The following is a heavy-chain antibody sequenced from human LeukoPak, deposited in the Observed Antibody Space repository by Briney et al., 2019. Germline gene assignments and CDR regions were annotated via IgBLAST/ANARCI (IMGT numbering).Heavy chain of an antibody. D-gene: IGHD2-2*01. CDR3: ASSSVVPAASAYYYDYMDV. Sequence: PSETLSLTCAVSGYSISSGYYWGWIRQPPGKGLEWIGSIYHSRSTYYNPSLKSRVTISLDKSKNHFSLKLSAVTAADTAVYYCASSSVVPAASAYYYDYMDVWGKGTTVTVSS. CDR1: GYSISSGYY. V-gene: IGHV4-38-2*01. CDR2: IYHSRST. J-gene: IGHJ6*03.